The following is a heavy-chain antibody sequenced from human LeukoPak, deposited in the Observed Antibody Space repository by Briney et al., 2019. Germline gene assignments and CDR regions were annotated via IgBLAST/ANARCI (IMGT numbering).Heavy chain of an antibody. CDR2: IIPIFGTA. V-gene: IGHV1-69*05. D-gene: IGHD3-10*01. Sequence: EASVKVSCKASGGTFSSYAISWVRQAPGQGLEWMGGIIPIFGTANYAQKFQGRVTITTDESTSTAYMELSSLRSEDTAVYYCARETMGYYYGSGSYHFDYWGQGTLVTVSS. CDR1: GGTFSSYA. CDR3: ARETMGYYYGSGSYHFDY. J-gene: IGHJ4*02.